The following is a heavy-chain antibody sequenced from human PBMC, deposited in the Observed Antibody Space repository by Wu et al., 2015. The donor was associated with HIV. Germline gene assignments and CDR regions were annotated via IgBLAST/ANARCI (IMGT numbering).Heavy chain of an antibody. CDR2: VIPVIGTP. J-gene: IGHJ2*01. CDR3: ARDGQEGFWNFDL. CDR1: GGGFNSYA. Sequence: QVQLVQSGAEVKKPGSSVKVSCKASGGGFNSYAISWVRQAPGQGLEWMGGVIPVIGTPNYAQKFQGRVTITTDESTTTAYMELRSLRSDDTAVFYCARDGQEGFWNFDLWGRGTLVTVSS. V-gene: IGHV1-69*05.